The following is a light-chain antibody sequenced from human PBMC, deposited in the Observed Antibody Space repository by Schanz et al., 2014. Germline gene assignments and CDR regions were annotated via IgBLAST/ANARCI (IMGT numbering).Light chain of an antibody. CDR3: QQYYTYPRT. CDR1: QGISSY. V-gene: IGKV1-16*02. CDR2: AAS. Sequence: DIQLTQSPSSLSASVGARVTITCRARQGISSYLAWYQQKPWKAPKSRINAASSLQSGVQSKFRGCESGTDFTITISSLQPDNLAIYYCQQYYTYPRTFGQGTKLQI. J-gene: IGKJ2*02.